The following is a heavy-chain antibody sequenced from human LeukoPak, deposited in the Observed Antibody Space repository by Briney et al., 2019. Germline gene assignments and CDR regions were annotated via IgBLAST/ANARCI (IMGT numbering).Heavy chain of an antibody. CDR1: GYTFTGDY. CDR3: ARDSGSYSPFDY. Sequence: ASVTVSCKASGYTFTGDYMHWVRQAPGQGREWMGWINPNSGGTNYAQKFQGRVTMTRDTSISTAYMELSRLRSDDTAVYYCARDSGSYSPFDYWGQGTLVTVSS. D-gene: IGHD1-26*01. V-gene: IGHV1-2*02. CDR2: INPNSGGT. J-gene: IGHJ4*02.